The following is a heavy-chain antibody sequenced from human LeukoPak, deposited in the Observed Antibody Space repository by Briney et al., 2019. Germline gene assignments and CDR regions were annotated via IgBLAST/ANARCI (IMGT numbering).Heavy chain of an antibody. J-gene: IGHJ4*02. CDR3: ARAVDYSPITFDY. CDR2: IYYSGST. D-gene: IGHD4-11*01. Sequence: SETLSLTCTVSGGSISSYYWSWIRQTPGKGLEWIGDIYYSGSTNYNPSLKSRVTISVDTSKNQFSLKLSSVTAADTAVYYCARAVDYSPITFDYWGQGTLVTVSS. V-gene: IGHV4-59*01. CDR1: GGSISSYY.